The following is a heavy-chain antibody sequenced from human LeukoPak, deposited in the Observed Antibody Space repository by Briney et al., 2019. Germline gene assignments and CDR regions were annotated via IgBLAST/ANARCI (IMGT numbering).Heavy chain of an antibody. Sequence: SETLSLTCAVYGGSFSGYYWSWIRQPPGKGLEWIGEINHSGSTNYNPSLKSRVTISVDTSKNQFSLKLRSVTAADTAVYYCAKYYDFWSGYYDIWGQGTMVTVSS. D-gene: IGHD3-3*01. V-gene: IGHV4-34*01. CDR1: GGSFSGYY. CDR3: AKYYDFWSGYYDI. J-gene: IGHJ3*02. CDR2: INHSGST.